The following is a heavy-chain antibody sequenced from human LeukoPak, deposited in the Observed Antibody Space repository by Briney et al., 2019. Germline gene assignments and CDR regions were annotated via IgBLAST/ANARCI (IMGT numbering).Heavy chain of an antibody. D-gene: IGHD2/OR15-2a*01. CDR3: AREKNRRFDY. Sequence: PGGSLRLSCAASGFTFSDYTMNWVRQAPGKGLEWVSSISGSSTYIYYVDSVRGRFIISRDNAKNSLYLQMNSLRAEDTAVYCCAREKNRRFDYWGQGTLVTVSS. J-gene: IGHJ4*02. V-gene: IGHV3-21*01. CDR1: GFTFSDYT. CDR2: ISGSSTYI.